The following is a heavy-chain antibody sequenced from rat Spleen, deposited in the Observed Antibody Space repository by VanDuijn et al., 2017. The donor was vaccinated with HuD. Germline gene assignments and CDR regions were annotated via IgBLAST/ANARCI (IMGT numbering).Heavy chain of an antibody. CDR2: ISSDGGNT. V-gene: IGHV5-25*01. CDR3: TREGGLEGILGFDY. D-gene: IGHD1-6*01. CDR1: GFTFRNYY. Sequence: EVQLVESGGGLVQPGRSMKLSCAASGFTFRNYYMAWVRQAPTKDLEWVASISSDGGNTYYRDSVKGRLTISRDTAQNTLYLQMNSPTSEDTATYYCTREGGLEGILGFDYWGQGVMVTVSS. J-gene: IGHJ2*01.